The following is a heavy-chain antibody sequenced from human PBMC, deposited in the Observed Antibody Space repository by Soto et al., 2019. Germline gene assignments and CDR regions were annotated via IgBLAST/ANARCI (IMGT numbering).Heavy chain of an antibody. CDR3: ARQRFLEWSPIDY. CDR2: IYYSGST. Sequence: PSETLSLTCTVSGGSISSYYWSWIRQPPGKGLEWIGYIYYSGSTNYNPSLKSRVTISVDTSKNQFSLKLSSVTAADTAVYYCARQRFLEWSPIDYWGQGTLVTVSS. CDR1: GGSISSYY. D-gene: IGHD3-3*01. V-gene: IGHV4-59*08. J-gene: IGHJ4*02.